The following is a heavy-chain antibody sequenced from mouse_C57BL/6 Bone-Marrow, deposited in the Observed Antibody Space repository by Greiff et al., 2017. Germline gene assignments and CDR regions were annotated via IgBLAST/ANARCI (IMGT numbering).Heavy chain of an antibody. V-gene: IGHV1-26*01. J-gene: IGHJ4*01. CDR2: INPNNGGT. CDR1: GYTFTDYY. CDR3: ARWGGSFYAMDY. Sequence: EVQLQQSGPELVKPGASVKISCKASGYTFTDYYMNWVKQSHGKSLEWIGDINPNNGGTSYNQKFKGKATLTVDKSSSTAYMERRSLTSEDSAVYYCARWGGSFYAMDYWGQGTSVTVSS. D-gene: IGHD1-1*01.